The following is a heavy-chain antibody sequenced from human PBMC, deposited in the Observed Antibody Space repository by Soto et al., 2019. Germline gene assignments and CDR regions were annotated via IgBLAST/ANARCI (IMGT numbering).Heavy chain of an antibody. V-gene: IGHV1-69*02. J-gene: IGHJ4*02. Sequence: QVQLVQSGAEVKKPGSSVKFSCKASGGTFSSYTISWVRQAPGQGLEWMGRIIAILGIANYAQKFQCRVTITADKSTSTAYMELRSLRSEDTAVYYCARAGYDSMWDYWGQGTLVTVSS. CDR1: GGTFSSYT. CDR2: IIAILGIA. D-gene: IGHD3-22*01. CDR3: ARAGYDSMWDY.